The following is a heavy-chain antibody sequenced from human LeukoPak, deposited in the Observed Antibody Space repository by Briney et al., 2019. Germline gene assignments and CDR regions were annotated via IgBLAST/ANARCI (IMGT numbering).Heavy chain of an antibody. CDR1: GFTFSSYG. CDR2: IRYDGSNK. Sequence: GGSLRLSCAASGFTFSSYGMHWVRQAPGKGLEWVAFIRYDGSNKYYADSVKGRFTISRDNSKDTLYLQMNNLRAEDTAVYYCAKDTGRRDGFDYWGQGTLVTVSS. D-gene: IGHD1-14*01. V-gene: IGHV3-30*02. J-gene: IGHJ4*02. CDR3: AKDTGRRDGFDY.